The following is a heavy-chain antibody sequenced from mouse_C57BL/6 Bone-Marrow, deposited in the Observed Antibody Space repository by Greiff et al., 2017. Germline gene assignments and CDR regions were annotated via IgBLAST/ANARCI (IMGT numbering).Heavy chain of an antibody. J-gene: IGHJ3*01. CDR3: ANSPYYYVFAY. V-gene: IGHV2-5*01. Sequence: VQLQQSGPGLVQPSQSLSITCTVSGFSLTSYGVHWVRQSPGKGLEWLGGIWRGRSTDYNAAFMSRLSITKDNSKSQVFFKMNSLQANDNAIYYCANSPYYYVFAYWGQGTRVTVSA. CDR2: IWRGRST. CDR1: GFSLTSYG. D-gene: IGHD1-1*01.